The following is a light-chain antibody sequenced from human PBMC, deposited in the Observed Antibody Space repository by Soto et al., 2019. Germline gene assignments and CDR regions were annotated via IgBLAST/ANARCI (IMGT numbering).Light chain of an antibody. CDR2: GAS. Sequence: DIVLTQSPATLSLSPGERATLSCRASQSVSSYLAWYQQKPGQAPRLLIYGASNRATGIPDRFSGSGSGTDFTLTISRLEPEDFAVYYCQQYGSSPLTFGGGTKVDIK. CDR3: QQYGSSPLT. J-gene: IGKJ4*01. V-gene: IGKV3-20*01. CDR1: QSVSSY.